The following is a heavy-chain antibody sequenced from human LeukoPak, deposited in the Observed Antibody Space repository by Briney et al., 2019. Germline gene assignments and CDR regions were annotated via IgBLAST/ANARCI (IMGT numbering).Heavy chain of an antibody. CDR3: AKGETMIVVVTERPFDY. CDR1: GFTFSSYG. D-gene: IGHD3-22*01. J-gene: IGHJ4*02. Sequence: PGGSLRLSCAAPGFTFSSYGMHWVRQAPGKGLEWVAVISYDGSNKYYADSVKGRFTISRDNSKNTLYLQMNSLRAEDTAVYYCAKGETMIVVVTERPFDYWGQGTLVTVSS. CDR2: ISYDGSNK. V-gene: IGHV3-30*18.